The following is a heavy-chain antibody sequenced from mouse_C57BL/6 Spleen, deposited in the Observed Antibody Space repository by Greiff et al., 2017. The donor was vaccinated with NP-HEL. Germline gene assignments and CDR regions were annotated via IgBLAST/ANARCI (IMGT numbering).Heavy chain of an antibody. CDR2: ISDGGSYT. V-gene: IGHV5-4*01. D-gene: IGHD2-4*01. CDR1: GFTFSSYA. J-gene: IGHJ3*01. CDR3: ARDLDYGGFAY. Sequence: EVKLVESGGGLVKPGGSLKLSCAASGFTFSSYAMSWVRQTPEKRLEWVATISDGGSYTYYPDNVKGRFTISRDNAKNNRYLQMSHLKSEDTAMYYCARDLDYGGFAYWGQGTLVTVSA.